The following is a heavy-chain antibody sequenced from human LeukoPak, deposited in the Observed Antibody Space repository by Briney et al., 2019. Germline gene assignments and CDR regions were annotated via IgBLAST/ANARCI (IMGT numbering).Heavy chain of an antibody. CDR1: GFTFDDYA. D-gene: IGHD4-17*01. J-gene: IGHJ5*02. CDR3: AKGTTVTTGCWFDP. CDR2: ISWNSGTI. Sequence: GRSLRLSCAASGFTFDDYAMHWVRQAPGKGLEWVSGISWNSGTIGYADSVKGRFTISRDNAKNSLYLQMNSLRAEDTAIYYCAKGTTVTTGCWFDPWGQGTLVTVSS. V-gene: IGHV3-9*01.